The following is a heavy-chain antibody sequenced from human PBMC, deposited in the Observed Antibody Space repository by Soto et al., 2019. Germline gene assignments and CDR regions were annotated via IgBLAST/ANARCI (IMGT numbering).Heavy chain of an antibody. CDR2: ISSGGGST. D-gene: IGHD1-26*01. Sequence: GGSLRLSCAASGFTFSSYAMSWVRQPPGKGLEWVSGISSGGGSTYYADSVKGRFTISRDNSKNTLYLQMNSLRVEDTALYFCAKGDGSHHYYYGMDVWGQGTTVTVSS. V-gene: IGHV3-23*01. J-gene: IGHJ6*02. CDR1: GFTFSSYA. CDR3: AKGDGSHHYYYGMDV.